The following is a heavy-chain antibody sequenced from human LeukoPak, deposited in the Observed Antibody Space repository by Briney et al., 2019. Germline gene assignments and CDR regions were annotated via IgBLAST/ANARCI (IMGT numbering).Heavy chain of an antibody. CDR2: IYYSGST. V-gene: IGHV4-59*08. CDR3: ARAGYCSSTSCVDAFDI. Sequence: SETLSLTCTVSGGSISSYYWSWLRQPPGKGLEWIGYIYYSGSTNYNPSLKSRVTISVDTSKNQFSLKLSSVTAADTAVYYCARAGYCSSTSCVDAFDIWGQGTMVTVSS. D-gene: IGHD2-2*01. CDR1: GGSISSYY. J-gene: IGHJ3*02.